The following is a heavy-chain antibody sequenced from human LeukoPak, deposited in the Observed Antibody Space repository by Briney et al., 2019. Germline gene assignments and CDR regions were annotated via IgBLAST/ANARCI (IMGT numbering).Heavy chain of an antibody. J-gene: IGHJ4*02. D-gene: IGHD6-13*01. CDR2: ISSSSSSI. V-gene: IGHV3-21*01. CDR1: GFTFSSTN. CDR3: AKEGRSTTPGY. Sequence: GGSLRLSCAASGFTFSSTNMDWVSQDPGNGLEWVSSISSSSSSIYYTDSVKGRFTISRDNTKNSLYLQMNSLRAEDTAVYFCAKEGRSTTPGYWGQGTLVTVSS.